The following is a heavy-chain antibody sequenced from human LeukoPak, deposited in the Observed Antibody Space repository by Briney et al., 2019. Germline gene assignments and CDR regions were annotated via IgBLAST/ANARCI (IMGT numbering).Heavy chain of an antibody. V-gene: IGHV3-74*01. D-gene: IGHD5-24*01. CDR1: GFTLSNYW. CDR3: ARSRVEMATSLLDY. Sequence: PGGSLRLSCAASGFTLSNYWMHWVRQAPGKGLVWVSRINSDGSTTTYADSVKGRFTISRDNAKNTLYLQMNSLRAEDTAVYYCARSRVEMATSLLDYWGQGTLVTVSS. CDR2: INSDGSTT. J-gene: IGHJ4*02.